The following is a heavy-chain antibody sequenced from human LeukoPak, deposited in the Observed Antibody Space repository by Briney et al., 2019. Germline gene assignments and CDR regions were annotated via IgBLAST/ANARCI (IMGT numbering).Heavy chain of an antibody. CDR3: ARSAAGTTREDY. Sequence: GGSLRLSCAASGFTFSSYSMNWVRKAPGKGLEWVSSISSSSSYIYYADSVKGRFTISRDNAKNSLYLQMNSLRAEDTAVYYCARSAAGTTREDYWGQGTLVTVYS. J-gene: IGHJ4*02. V-gene: IGHV3-21*04. CDR2: ISSSSSYI. D-gene: IGHD6-13*01. CDR1: GFTFSSYS.